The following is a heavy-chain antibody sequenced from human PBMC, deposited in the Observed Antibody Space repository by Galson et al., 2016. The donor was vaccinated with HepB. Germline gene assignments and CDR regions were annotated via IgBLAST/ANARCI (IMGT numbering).Heavy chain of an antibody. CDR2: IWYDGANK. Sequence: SLRLSCAASGFTFSSYGMHWVRKAPGKGLEWVAVIWYDGANKYYADSVKGRFTISRDNSNNTLYLQIHRLRAEDTAVYYCARDVAVAGTGVDYWGQGTLVSVSS. CDR1: GFTFSSYG. J-gene: IGHJ4*02. D-gene: IGHD6-19*01. CDR3: ARDVAVAGTGVDY. V-gene: IGHV3-33*01.